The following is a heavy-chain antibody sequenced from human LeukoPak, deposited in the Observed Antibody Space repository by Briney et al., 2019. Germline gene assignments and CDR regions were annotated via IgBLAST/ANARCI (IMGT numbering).Heavy chain of an antibody. J-gene: IGHJ6*02. CDR1: GFTFSSYW. Sequence: GGSLRLSCAASGFTFSSYWMHWVRQAPGKGLVWVSRISPDGSTTGHADSVKGRFTISRDNSKNTLYLQMNSLRAEDTAVYYCARDNEDTAMVEYYYYGMDVWGQGTTVTVSS. CDR3: ARDNEDTAMVEYYYYGMDV. D-gene: IGHD5-18*01. V-gene: IGHV3-74*01. CDR2: ISPDGSTT.